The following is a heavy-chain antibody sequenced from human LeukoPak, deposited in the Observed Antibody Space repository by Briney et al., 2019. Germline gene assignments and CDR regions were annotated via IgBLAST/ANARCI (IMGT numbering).Heavy chain of an antibody. Sequence: ASVKVSCKASGYTFTSYDINWVRQATGQGLEWMGWLNPNSGNTGYAQKFQGRVTMTRNTSISTAYLELSSLRSEDTAVYYCAREFVGSGGYADYGMDVWGQGTTVTVSS. D-gene: IGHD3-10*01. CDR1: GYTFTSYD. J-gene: IGHJ6*02. CDR2: LNPNSGNT. V-gene: IGHV1-8*01. CDR3: AREFVGSGGYADYGMDV.